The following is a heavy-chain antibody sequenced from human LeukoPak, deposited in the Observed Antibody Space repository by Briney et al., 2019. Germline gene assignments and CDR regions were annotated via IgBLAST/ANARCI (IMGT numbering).Heavy chain of an antibody. Sequence: KTSEALSLTCTVSGGYISSTSYYWGWIRQPPGKGLEWIGIIYNRGSTDYNPSLKSRVTISVDTSKNQFSLRLTSVTAADTAVYYCARQTGSGLFILPGGQGKLVTVSS. CDR3: ARQTGSGLFILP. J-gene: IGHJ4*02. CDR1: GGYISSTSYY. CDR2: IYNRGST. V-gene: IGHV4-39*01. D-gene: IGHD3-10*01.